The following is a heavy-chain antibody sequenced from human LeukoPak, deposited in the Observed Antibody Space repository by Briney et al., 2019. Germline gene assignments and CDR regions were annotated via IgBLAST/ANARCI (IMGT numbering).Heavy chain of an antibody. Sequence: GESLKISCQGSGYSFTSYWIGWGRQMPGKGLEWMGIMYPGDSDSRYSPSFQGQVTISADKSISTAYLQWSSLKASDTAMYYCARRMVGDPFNYWGQGTLVIVSS. CDR3: ARRMVGDPFNY. CDR1: GYSFTSYW. J-gene: IGHJ4*02. D-gene: IGHD1-26*01. CDR2: MYPGDSDS. V-gene: IGHV5-51*01.